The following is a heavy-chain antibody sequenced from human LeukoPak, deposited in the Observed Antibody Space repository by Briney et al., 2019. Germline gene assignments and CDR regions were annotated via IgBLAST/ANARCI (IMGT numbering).Heavy chain of an antibody. J-gene: IGHJ5*02. CDR1: GFTFSSYS. CDR3: ARDLPAYCGGDCDWFDP. D-gene: IGHD2-21*02. V-gene: IGHV3-21*01. CDR2: ISSSSSYI. Sequence: GGSLRLSCAASGFTFSSYSMNWVHQAPGKGLEWVSSISSSSSYIYYADSVKGRFTISRDNAKNSLYLQMNSLRAEDTAVYYCARDLPAYCGGDCDWFDPWGQGTLVTVSS.